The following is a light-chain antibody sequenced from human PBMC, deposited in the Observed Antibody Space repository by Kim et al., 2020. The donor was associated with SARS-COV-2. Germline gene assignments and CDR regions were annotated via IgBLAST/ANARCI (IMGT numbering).Light chain of an antibody. CDR3: QQYNRYPIT. V-gene: IGKV1-16*01. Sequence: DIQMTQSPPSVSASVGDRVTITCRASRGISNYLAWFQHKVGKAPKALIYTASNLQTGVPSRFSGSGSGTDFTLTISSLQPEDFATYYCQQYNRYPITFGQGTRLEIK. CDR2: TAS. J-gene: IGKJ5*01. CDR1: RGISNY.